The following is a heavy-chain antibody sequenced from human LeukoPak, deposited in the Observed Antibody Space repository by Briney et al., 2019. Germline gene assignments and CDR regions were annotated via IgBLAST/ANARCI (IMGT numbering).Heavy chain of an antibody. D-gene: IGHD3-3*01. J-gene: IGHJ4*02. CDR2: ISGSGGST. CDR1: GFTFSSYA. CDR3: AKDGDFWSGYYSECFDY. V-gene: IGHV3-23*01. Sequence: GGSLRLSCAASGFTFSSYAMSWVRQAPGKGLEWVSAISGSGGSTYYADSVKGRFTIPRDNSKNTLYLQMNSLRAEDTAVYYCAKDGDFWSGYYSECFDYWGQGILVTVSS.